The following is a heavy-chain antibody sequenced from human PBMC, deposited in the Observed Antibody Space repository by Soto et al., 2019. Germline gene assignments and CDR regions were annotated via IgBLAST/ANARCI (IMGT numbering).Heavy chain of an antibody. J-gene: IGHJ6*02. CDR2: IVVGSGNT. Sequence: ASVKVSCKASGFTFTSSAVQWVRQARGQRLEWIGWIVVGSGNTNYAQKFQERVTITRDMSTSTAYMELSSLRSEDTAVYYCAAWNDHHYGMAFWGQGSSVTVSS. V-gene: IGHV1-58*01. CDR1: GFTFTSSA. CDR3: AAWNDHHYGMAF. D-gene: IGHD1-1*01.